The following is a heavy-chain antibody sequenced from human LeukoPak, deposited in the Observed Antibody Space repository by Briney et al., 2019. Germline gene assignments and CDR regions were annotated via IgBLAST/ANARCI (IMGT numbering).Heavy chain of an antibody. D-gene: IGHD2-15*01. Sequence: KPSETLSLTCAVSGGSISSGGYSWSWIRQPPGKGLEWIGYIYHSGSTYYNPSLKSRVTISVDRSKNQFSLKLSSVTAADTAVYYCARERCSGGSCLFDYWGQGTLVTVSS. CDR1: GGSISSGGYS. V-gene: IGHV4-30-2*01. J-gene: IGHJ4*02. CDR3: ARERCSGGSCLFDY. CDR2: IYHSGST.